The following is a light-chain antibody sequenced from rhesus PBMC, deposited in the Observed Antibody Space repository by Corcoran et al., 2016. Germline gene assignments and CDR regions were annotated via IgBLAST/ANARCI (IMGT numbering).Light chain of an antibody. J-gene: IGKJ3*01. CDR2: KAS. V-gene: IGKV1-22*01. Sequence: DIQMTQSPSSLSASVGDTVTITCRASQGISSWLAWYQQKPGKAPKLLIYKASSLQSGVQSRFSGSGSGTDFPLTISSLHSEDFATYYCQQYSSRPFTFGPGTKLDIK. CDR1: QGISSW. CDR3: QQYSSRPFT.